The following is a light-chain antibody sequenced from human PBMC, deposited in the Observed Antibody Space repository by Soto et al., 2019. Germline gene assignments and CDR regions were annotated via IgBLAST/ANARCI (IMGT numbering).Light chain of an antibody. CDR3: QQRNNWPKIT. CDR2: DAS. Sequence: DIVLTQSPATLSLSPGERASLSCRASQSVRTYLAWYQQKRGQAPRLLMYDASNRASGVPARFSGSVSGTDFTLTISSLEPEDFAVYYCQQRNNWPKITFGQGTRLEIK. J-gene: IGKJ5*01. CDR1: QSVRTY. V-gene: IGKV3-11*01.